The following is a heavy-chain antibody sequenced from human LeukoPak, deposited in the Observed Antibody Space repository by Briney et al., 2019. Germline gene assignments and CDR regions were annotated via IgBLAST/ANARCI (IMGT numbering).Heavy chain of an antibody. CDR3: ARTPPGYYYYYYGMDV. V-gene: IGHV4-34*01. CDR2: INHSGST. CDR1: GGSFGGYY. J-gene: IGHJ6*02. Sequence: SETLSLTCAVYGGSFGGYYWSWIRQPPGKGLEWIGEINHSGSTNYNPSLKSRVTISVDTSKNQFSLKLSSVTAADTAVYYCARTPPGYYYYYYGMDVWGQGTTVTVSS. D-gene: IGHD2-2*01.